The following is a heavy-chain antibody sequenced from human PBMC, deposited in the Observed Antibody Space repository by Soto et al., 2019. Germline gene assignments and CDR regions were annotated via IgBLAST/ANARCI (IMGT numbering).Heavy chain of an antibody. J-gene: IGHJ6*03. CDR3: ARGRPSRTTVTTYLYYYYYYMDV. V-gene: IGHV1-18*01. D-gene: IGHD4-4*01. Sequence: ASVKVSCKDSGYTFTSNGISWVRQAPGQGLEWMGWISAYNGNTNYAQKLQGRVTMTTDTSTSTAYMELRSLRSDDTAVYYCARGRPSRTTVTTYLYYYYYYMDVWGKGTTVTVSS. CDR1: GYTFTSNG. CDR2: ISAYNGNT.